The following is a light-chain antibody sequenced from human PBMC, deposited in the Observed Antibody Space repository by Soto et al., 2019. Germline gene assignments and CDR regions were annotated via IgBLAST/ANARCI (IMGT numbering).Light chain of an antibody. CDR3: QRYNCHRRT. J-gene: IGKJ1*01. CDR2: KAS. V-gene: IGKV1-5*03. Sequence: DILMTQSPATLSVSVGERVTLTCRASQSISSWLAWYQQKPGKAPKLLINKASSLESGVPSRFSGSGAGTEYPLTISILQADDFTTYCCQRYNCHRRTFGQGTKVDI. CDR1: QSISSW.